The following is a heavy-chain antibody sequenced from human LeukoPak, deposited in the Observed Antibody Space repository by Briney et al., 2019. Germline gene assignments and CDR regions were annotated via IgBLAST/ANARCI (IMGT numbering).Heavy chain of an antibody. V-gene: IGHV3-30*04. CDR2: ISYDGSNK. J-gene: IGHJ6*02. D-gene: IGHD6-19*01. CDR1: GFTFSSYA. Sequence: GGSLRLSCAASGFTFSSYAMPWVRQAPGKGLGWVAVISYDGSNKYYADSVKGRFTISRDNSKNTLYLQMNSLRAEDTAVYYRARCLRQWLVRYYYYGMDVWGQGTTVTVSS. CDR3: ARCLRQWLVRYYYYGMDV.